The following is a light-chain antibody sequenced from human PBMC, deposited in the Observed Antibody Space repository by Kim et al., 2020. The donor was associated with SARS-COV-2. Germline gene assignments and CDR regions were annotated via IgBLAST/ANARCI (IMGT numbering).Light chain of an antibody. Sequence: ALGQTVRITCQGDNLRSYHASWYQQKPGQAPLLVFYAKSTRPSGIPDRFAGSISGTTASLTITGAQAEDEADYYCSSRDSSGNLYVFGTGTKVTVL. CDR1: NLRSYH. CDR2: AKS. CDR3: SSRDSSGNLYV. V-gene: IGLV3-19*01. J-gene: IGLJ1*01.